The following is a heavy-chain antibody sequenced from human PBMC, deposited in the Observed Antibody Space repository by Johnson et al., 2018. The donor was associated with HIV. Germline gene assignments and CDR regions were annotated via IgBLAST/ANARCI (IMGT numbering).Heavy chain of an antibody. Sequence: VQLVESGGGLVKPGGSLRLSCAASGFTFRDYYMNWMRQAPGKGLEWVSHISSSGSTIYYADSVKGRFTISRDNAKKSLYLQMNRLRAEDKAVYYCASPTSGYSGVKAFDIWGHGTMVTVSS. J-gene: IGHJ3*02. CDR2: ISSSGSTI. CDR3: ASPTSGYSGVKAFDI. D-gene: IGHD3-22*01. V-gene: IGHV3-11*04. CDR1: GFTFRDYY.